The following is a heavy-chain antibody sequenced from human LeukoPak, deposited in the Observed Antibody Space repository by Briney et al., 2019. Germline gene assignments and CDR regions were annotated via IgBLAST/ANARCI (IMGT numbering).Heavy chain of an antibody. V-gene: IGHV4-31*03. Sequence: SETLSLTCTVSGGSISSGGYYWSWIRQHPGKGLEWIGYIYYSGSTYYNPSLKSRVTKSVDTSKNQFSLKLSSVTAADTAVYYCARFALGYGFDYWGQGTLVTVSS. CDR3: ARFALGYGFDY. CDR1: GGSISSGGYY. J-gene: IGHJ4*02. D-gene: IGHD5-18*01. CDR2: IYYSGST.